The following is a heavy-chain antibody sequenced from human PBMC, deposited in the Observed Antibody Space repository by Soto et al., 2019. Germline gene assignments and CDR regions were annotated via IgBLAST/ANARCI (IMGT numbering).Heavy chain of an antibody. D-gene: IGHD5-12*01. CDR3: ARAISGYVT. J-gene: IGHJ5*02. Sequence: QVQLVQSGAEVKKPGASVKVSCKASGITYTTYAIHWVRQAPGQGLEWMGWINTGNGNTRYSQSFQGRVTLTTDTSANTAYMALNSLTSEDTAVYYCARAISGYVTWGQGTLITVSS. CDR1: GITYTTYA. CDR2: INTGNGNT. V-gene: IGHV1-3*04.